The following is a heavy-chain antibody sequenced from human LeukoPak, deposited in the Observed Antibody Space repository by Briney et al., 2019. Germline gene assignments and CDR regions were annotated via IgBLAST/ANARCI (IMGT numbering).Heavy chain of an antibody. V-gene: IGHV3-30-3*01. J-gene: IGHJ3*01. CDR1: GFTFSSYA. CDR2: ISYDGSNK. D-gene: IGHD2-2*01. Sequence: GGSLRLSCAASGFTFSSYAMHWVRQAPGKGLEWVAVISYDGSNKYYADSVKGRFTISRDNAENSLYLQLNSLRAEDTAVYYCGREVPGAMNAVDVWGQGTMVTVSS. CDR3: GREVPGAMNAVDV.